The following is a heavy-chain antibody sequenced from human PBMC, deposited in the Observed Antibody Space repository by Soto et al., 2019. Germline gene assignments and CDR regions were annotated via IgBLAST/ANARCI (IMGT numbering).Heavy chain of an antibody. CDR3: ARVLHCSGGGCYTNFYS. Sequence: GGSLRLSCAASGFTFSGHWMHWVRQAPGKGLVWVSRISSDGSSADYADSVKGRFTISRDNTKNTLYLQMNSLRAEDTALYYCARVLHCSGGGCYTNFYSWGQGT. CDR2: ISSDGSSA. D-gene: IGHD2-8*02. CDR1: GFTFSGHW. J-gene: IGHJ4*02. V-gene: IGHV3-74*01.